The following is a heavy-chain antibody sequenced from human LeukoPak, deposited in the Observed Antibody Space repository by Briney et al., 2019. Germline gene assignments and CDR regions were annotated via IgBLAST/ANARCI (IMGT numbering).Heavy chain of an antibody. J-gene: IGHJ5*02. CDR3: VRAARFYWFDP. V-gene: IGHV4-61*01. CDR1: GDSVSSGSHY. Sequence: PSETLSLTCTVSGDSVSSGSHYWSWTRQPPGKGLEWIGYIYYSGSTNYNPSLKSRVTISIDASKNQFSLKLSSVTAADTAVYYCVRAARFYWFDPWGQGTLVSVSS. CDR2: IYYSGST.